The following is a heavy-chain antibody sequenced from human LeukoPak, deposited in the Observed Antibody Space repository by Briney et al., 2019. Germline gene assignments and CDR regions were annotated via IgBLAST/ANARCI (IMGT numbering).Heavy chain of an antibody. D-gene: IGHD2-21*02. J-gene: IGHJ6*02. Sequence: GRSLRLSCAVSGFTFSRFGMHWVRQAPGKGLEWVAGIWYDGSNKYYPDSVKGRFTISRDNSKNTLSLQMNSLRAEDTAVYYCAKIRCGGDCLSYYYYYGMDVWGQGTTVTVSS. CDR1: GFTFSRFG. V-gene: IGHV3-33*06. CDR3: AKIRCGGDCLSYYYYYGMDV. CDR2: IWYDGSNK.